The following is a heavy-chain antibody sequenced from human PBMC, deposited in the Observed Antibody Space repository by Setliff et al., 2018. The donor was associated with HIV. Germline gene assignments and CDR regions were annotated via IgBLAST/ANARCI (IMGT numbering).Heavy chain of an antibody. CDR2: ISLSGST. D-gene: IGHD6-13*01. V-gene: IGHV4-38-2*02. Sequence: PSETLSLTCSVSGYSLSSASYWGWIRQSPEKGLEWIGSISLSGSTYYNPSLQSRVTIPIDMSKNHFSLNLKSVTAADTAIYYCARGLTAPAAAGSWGQGMLVTSPQ. CDR3: ARGLTAPAAAGS. CDR1: GYSLSSASY. J-gene: IGHJ5*02.